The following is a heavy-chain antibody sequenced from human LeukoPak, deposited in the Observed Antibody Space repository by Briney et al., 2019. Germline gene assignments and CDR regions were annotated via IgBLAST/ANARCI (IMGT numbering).Heavy chain of an antibody. V-gene: IGHV1-69*05. J-gene: IGHJ5*02. CDR2: IIPIFGTA. Sequence: GSSVKVSCKASGGTFISYAISWVRQAPGQGLEWMGRIIPIFGTANYAQKFQGRVTITTDESTSIAYMELSSLRSEDTAVYYCAGFYGSGSYYNGGYNWFDPWGQGTLVTVSS. CDR3: AGFYGSGSYYNGGYNWFDP. CDR1: GGTFISYA. D-gene: IGHD3-10*01.